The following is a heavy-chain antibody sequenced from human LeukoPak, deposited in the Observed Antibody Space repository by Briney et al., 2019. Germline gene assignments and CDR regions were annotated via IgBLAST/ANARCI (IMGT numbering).Heavy chain of an antibody. Sequence: KPSETLSLTCTVSGGSITSYYWSWIRQPPGKGLEWIGYIYYSGSTNYNPSLKSRVTISVDTSRNQFSLKLNSVTAADTAVYYCARGGVNYKIAGPWGQGALVTVSS. V-gene: IGHV4-59*01. D-gene: IGHD3-10*01. CDR1: GGSITSYY. J-gene: IGHJ5*02. CDR3: ARGGVNYKIAGP. CDR2: IYYSGST.